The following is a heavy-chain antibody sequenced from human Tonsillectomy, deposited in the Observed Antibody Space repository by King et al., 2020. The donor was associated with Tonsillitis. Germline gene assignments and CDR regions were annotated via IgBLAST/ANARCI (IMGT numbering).Heavy chain of an antibody. V-gene: IGHV4-39*01. J-gene: IGHJ3*02. CDR3: ARLPTVGSFDI. CDR2: TYYSGST. CDR1: GGSISSSNYY. D-gene: IGHD2-2*01. Sequence: QLQESGPGLVKPSETLSLTCTVSGGSISSSNYYWGWIRQPPGKGLEWIGSTYYSGSTYYNPSLKSRVTISVDTSKNQFSLKLSSVTAADTAVYYCARLPTVGSFDIWGQGTMVTVSS.